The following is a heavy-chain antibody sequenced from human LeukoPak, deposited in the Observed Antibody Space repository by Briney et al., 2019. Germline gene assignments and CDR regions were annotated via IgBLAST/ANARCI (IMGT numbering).Heavy chain of an antibody. J-gene: IGHJ4*02. CDR3: ASEGGRVGALDY. CDR1: GGSISSGSYY. D-gene: IGHD1-26*01. CDR2: IYTSGST. Sequence: SQTLSLTCTVSGGSISSGSYYWSWIRQPAGKGLEWIGRIYTSGSTNYNPSLKSRVTISVDMSKNQFSLKLSSVTAADTAVYYCASEGGRVGALDYWGQGTLVTVSS. V-gene: IGHV4-61*02.